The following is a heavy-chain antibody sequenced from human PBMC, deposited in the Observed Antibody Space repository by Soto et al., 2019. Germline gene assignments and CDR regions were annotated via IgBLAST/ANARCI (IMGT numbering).Heavy chain of an antibody. D-gene: IGHD6-13*01. CDR2: ISSSSSYI. Sequence: GGSLRLSCAASGFTFSSYSMNWVRQAPGKGLEWVSSISSSSSYIYYADSVKGRFTISRDNAKNSLYLQMNSLRAEDTAVYYCAGGIAAASSGYYWGQGTLVTVSS. CDR1: GFTFSSYS. J-gene: IGHJ4*02. CDR3: AGGIAAASSGYY. V-gene: IGHV3-21*01.